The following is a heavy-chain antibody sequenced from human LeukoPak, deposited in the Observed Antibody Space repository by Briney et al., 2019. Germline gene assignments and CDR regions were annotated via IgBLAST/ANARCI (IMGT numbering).Heavy chain of an antibody. CDR2: IWYDGSNK. CDR1: GFTFSSYG. Sequence: GGSLRLSCAASGFTFSSYGMHWVRQAPGKGLEWVAVIWYDGSNKYYADSVKGRFTICRDNSKNTLYLQMNSLRAEDTAVYYCARDQGGYDIYFDYWGQGTLVTVSS. V-gene: IGHV3-33*01. CDR3: ARDQGGYDIYFDY. J-gene: IGHJ4*02. D-gene: IGHD5-12*01.